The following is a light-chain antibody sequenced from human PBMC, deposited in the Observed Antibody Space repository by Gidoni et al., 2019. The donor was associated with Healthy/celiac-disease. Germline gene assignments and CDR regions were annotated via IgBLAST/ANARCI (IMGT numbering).Light chain of an antibody. CDR2: GAS. V-gene: IGKV3-20*01. CDR3: QQCGSSPP. CDR1: QSVSSSY. J-gene: IGKJ5*01. Sequence: EIVLTQSPGTLSLSPGERATLSCRASQSVSSSYLAWYQQKPGQAPRLLIYGASSRATGIPDRFSGSGSGTDFTLTISRLEPEDFAVYYCQQCGSSPPFXQXTRLKIK.